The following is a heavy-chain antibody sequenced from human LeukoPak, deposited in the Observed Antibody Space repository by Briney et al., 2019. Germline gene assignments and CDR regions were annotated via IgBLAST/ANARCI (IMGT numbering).Heavy chain of an antibody. Sequence: GGSLSLSCAASGFTFSSYAMSWVRHAPGQGLEWVSAISGSGGSTYYADSVKGRFTISRDNSKNTLYLQMNSLRAEDTAVYYCARPRYGSGYLFDYWGQGTLVTVSS. D-gene: IGHD6-19*01. V-gene: IGHV3-23*01. CDR3: ARPRYGSGYLFDY. J-gene: IGHJ4*02. CDR2: ISGSGGST. CDR1: GFTFSSYA.